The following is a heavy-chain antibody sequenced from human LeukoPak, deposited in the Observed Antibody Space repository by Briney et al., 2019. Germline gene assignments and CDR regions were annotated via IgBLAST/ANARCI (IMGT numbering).Heavy chain of an antibody. J-gene: IGHJ5*02. CDR2: INHSGST. D-gene: IGHD7-27*01. CDR1: GGSFSGYY. Sequence: PSETLSLTCAVYGGSFSGYYWSWIRQPPGKGLEWIGEINHSGSTYYSPSLKRRATISVDTSKNQFSLKLSSVTAADTAVYYCARQDWGSGWFDPWGQGTLVTVSS. CDR3: ARQDWGSGWFDP. V-gene: IGHV4-34*01.